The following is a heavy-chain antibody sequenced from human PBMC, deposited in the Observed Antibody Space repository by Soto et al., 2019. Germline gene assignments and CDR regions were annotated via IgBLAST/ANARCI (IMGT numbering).Heavy chain of an antibody. Sequence: GGSLRLSCAASGFTFGAFAMSWVRQAPGKGLEWVSFISGSGDRTSYADPVKGRFTISRDTSENMLYLQMNSLRLEDTAIYYCAKLRYYDFWSGENWFDPWGQGTLVTVSS. V-gene: IGHV3-23*01. CDR1: GFTFGAFA. CDR2: ISGSGDRT. CDR3: AKLRYYDFWSGENWFDP. J-gene: IGHJ5*02. D-gene: IGHD3-3*01.